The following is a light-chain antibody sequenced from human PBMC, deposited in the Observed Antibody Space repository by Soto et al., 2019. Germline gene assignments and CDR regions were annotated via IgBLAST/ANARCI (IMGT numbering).Light chain of an antibody. CDR2: DVG. CDR3: SSYTSSMTNV. V-gene: IGLV2-14*03. Sequence: QSVLTQPASVSGSPGQSITISCTGTSSNIGGYNYVSWYQQHLGKAPKLMIYDVGSRPSGVSNRFSGSKSANTASLTISGLQAEDEADYFCSSYTSSMTNVFGSGTKVTVL. J-gene: IGLJ1*01. CDR1: SSNIGGYNY.